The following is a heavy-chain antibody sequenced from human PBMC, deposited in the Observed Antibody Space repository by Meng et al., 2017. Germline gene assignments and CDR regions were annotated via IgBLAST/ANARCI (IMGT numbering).Heavy chain of an antibody. CDR3: ARDYGDGYEGSFDY. Sequence: QVQLVTSGVEFKKPGASVKVSCKASGYTFNSYAMNWVRQAPGQGLEWMGWINTNTGNPTYAQGFTGRFVFTLDTSVSTAYLQISSLKAEDTAVYYCARDYGDGYEGSFDYWGQGTLVTVSS. CDR1: GYTFNSYA. J-gene: IGHJ4*02. V-gene: IGHV7-4-1*02. CDR2: INTNTGNP. D-gene: IGHD5-24*01.